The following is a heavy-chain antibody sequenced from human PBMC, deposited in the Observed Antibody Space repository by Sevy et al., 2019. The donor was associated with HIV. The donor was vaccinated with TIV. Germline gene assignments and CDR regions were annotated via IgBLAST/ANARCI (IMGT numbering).Heavy chain of an antibody. CDR2: ISSSSSYI. Sequence: GGSLRLSFAASGFTFSSYSMTWVRQAPGKGLEWVSSISSSSSYIYYADSVKGRFTISRDNAKNSLYLQMNSLRAEDTAVYYCARDRGSGSFDYWGQGTLVTVSS. CDR1: GFTFSSYS. V-gene: IGHV3-21*01. J-gene: IGHJ4*02. D-gene: IGHD3-10*01. CDR3: ARDRGSGSFDY.